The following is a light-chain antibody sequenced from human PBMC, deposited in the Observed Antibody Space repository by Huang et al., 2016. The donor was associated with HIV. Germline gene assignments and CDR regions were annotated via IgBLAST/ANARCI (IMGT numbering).Light chain of an antibody. J-gene: IGKJ2*01. CDR1: QSVSTN. Sequence: EVVMTQSPATLSLSPGERATLSCRASQSVSTNLAWYQQKPGQAPRLLIYGASTRATGSPGRFSGSGSGREFTLTISSLQSEDFVVYYCQQYYNWPPYTFGQGTKLEIK. CDR3: QQYYNWPPYT. CDR2: GAS. V-gene: IGKV3-15*01.